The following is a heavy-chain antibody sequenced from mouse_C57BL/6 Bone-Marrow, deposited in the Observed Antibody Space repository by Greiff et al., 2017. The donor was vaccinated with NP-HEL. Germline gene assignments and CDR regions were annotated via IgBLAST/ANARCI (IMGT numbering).Heavy chain of an antibody. CDR2: IDPANGDT. CDR3: TPYYYAMDY. CDR1: GFNIKDDY. Sequence: VQLQQSGAELVRPGASVKLSCTASGFNIKDDYMHWVKQRPEQGLEWIGWIDPANGDTEYASKFQGKATITADTSSNTAYLQLSSLTSEDTAVYYCTPYYYAMDYWGQRTSVTVSS. J-gene: IGHJ4*01. V-gene: IGHV14-4*01.